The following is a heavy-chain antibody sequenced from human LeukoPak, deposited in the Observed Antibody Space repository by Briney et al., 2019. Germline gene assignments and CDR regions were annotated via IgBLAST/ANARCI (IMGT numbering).Heavy chain of an antibody. CDR3: ARDPLGRDYFDY. CDR1: GYTFTGYY. D-gene: IGHD3-16*01. Sequence: ASVKVSCKASGYTFTGYYMHWVRQAPGQGLEWMGWINPNSGGTNYAQKFQVRVTMTRDTSISTAYMELSRLRSDDTAVYYCARDPLGRDYFDYWGQGTLVTVSS. J-gene: IGHJ4*02. CDR2: INPNSGGT. V-gene: IGHV1-2*02.